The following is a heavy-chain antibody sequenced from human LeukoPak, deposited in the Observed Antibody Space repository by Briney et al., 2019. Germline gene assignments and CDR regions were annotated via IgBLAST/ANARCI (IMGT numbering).Heavy chain of an antibody. D-gene: IGHD6-19*01. CDR1: GGTFSSYA. J-gene: IGHJ4*02. Sequence: SVKVSCKASGGTFSSYAISWVRQAPGQGLEWMGGIIPIFGTANYAQKFQGRVTITADESTSTAYMELSSLRSEDTAVYYCAGDRRLGIAVAGGPCDHWGQGTLVTVSS. CDR2: IIPIFGTA. CDR3: AGDRRLGIAVAGGPCDH. V-gene: IGHV1-69*13.